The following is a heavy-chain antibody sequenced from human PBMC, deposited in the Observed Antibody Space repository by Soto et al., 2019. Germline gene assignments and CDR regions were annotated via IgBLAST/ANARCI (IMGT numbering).Heavy chain of an antibody. CDR3: AADHYYDSVQSFPYMDV. D-gene: IGHD3-22*01. J-gene: IGHJ6*03. CDR1: GYTFTSYD. Sequence: ASVKVSCKASGYTFTSYDINWVRQATGQGLERMGWMNPNSGNTGYAQKFQGRVTMTRNTSISTAYMELSSLRSEDTAVYYCAADHYYDSVQSFPYMDVWGKGTTVTVSS. V-gene: IGHV1-8*01. CDR2: MNPNSGNT.